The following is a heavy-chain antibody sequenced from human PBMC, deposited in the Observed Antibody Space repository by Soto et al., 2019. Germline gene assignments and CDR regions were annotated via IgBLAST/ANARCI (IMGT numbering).Heavy chain of an antibody. CDR2: VTASGGGT. CDR3: AKALVPALTAKFGY. J-gene: IGHJ4*02. CDR1: GFIFNNYA. V-gene: IGHV3-23*01. D-gene: IGHD5-18*01. Sequence: LRLSCAASGFIFNNYAMTWVRQAPGKGLEWVSTVTASGGGTFYANSVKGRFTISRDNSRNTLHLQMSSLRVEDTALYYCAKALVPALTAKFGYWGQGTLVTVSS.